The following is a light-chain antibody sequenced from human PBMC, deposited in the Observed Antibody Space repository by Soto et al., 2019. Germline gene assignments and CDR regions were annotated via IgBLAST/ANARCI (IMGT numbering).Light chain of an antibody. CDR3: QQSYSTPRT. V-gene: IGKV1-39*01. Sequence: DIQMTQSPSSLSASVGGRVAITCRASQRISSYLNWYQQKPGKAPKRLIYAASTLQSGVPSRFSGSGSGTAFTLTISSLQPEDFATYYCQQSYSTPRTFGQGTKVDIK. CDR1: QRISSY. CDR2: AAS. J-gene: IGKJ1*01.